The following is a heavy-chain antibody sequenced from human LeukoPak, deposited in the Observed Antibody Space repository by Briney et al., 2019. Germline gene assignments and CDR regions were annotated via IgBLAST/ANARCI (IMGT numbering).Heavy chain of an antibody. Sequence: GGSLRLSCTASGFAFGSYAMYWVRQAPGKGLEWVSGIFGSGGSAHYADSVKGRFTISRDNSKNAVYLEMNSLGVEDTAVYYCAKTTVGYSSGRFPGWPADYWGQGTLVTVSS. J-gene: IGHJ4*02. D-gene: IGHD2-15*01. CDR3: AKTTVGYSSGRFPGWPADY. V-gene: IGHV3-23*01. CDR2: IFGSGGSA. CDR1: GFAFGSYA.